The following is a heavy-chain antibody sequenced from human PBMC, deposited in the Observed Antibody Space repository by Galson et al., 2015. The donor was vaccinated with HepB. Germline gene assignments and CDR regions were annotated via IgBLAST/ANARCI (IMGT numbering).Heavy chain of an antibody. Sequence: SETLSLTCTVSTGSFIGYYWTWIRQAPGKGLEWIGEIDHTERANYNPSLKTRVAFSIDTSKNQFSLNLTSVTAADTAVYFCARRLRRTPVYFASWGQGTLVSVSA. J-gene: IGHJ4*02. CDR3: ARRLRRTPVYFAS. CDR2: IDHTERA. CDR1: TGSFIGYY. D-gene: IGHD2/OR15-2a*01. V-gene: IGHV4-34*01.